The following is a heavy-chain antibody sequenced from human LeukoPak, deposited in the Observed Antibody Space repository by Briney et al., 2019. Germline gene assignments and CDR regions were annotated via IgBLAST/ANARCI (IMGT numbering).Heavy chain of an antibody. V-gene: IGHV1-46*01. Sequence: ASVKVSCKASGYTLTSYYMHWVRQAPGQGLEWMGIINPSDGGTSYAQKFQGRVTMTRDTSTSTVYVELSSLRSEDTAVYYCASYGLGAQASFDYWGQGTLVTVSS. D-gene: IGHD1-26*01. J-gene: IGHJ4*02. CDR2: INPSDGGT. CDR3: ASYGLGAQASFDY. CDR1: GYTLTSYY.